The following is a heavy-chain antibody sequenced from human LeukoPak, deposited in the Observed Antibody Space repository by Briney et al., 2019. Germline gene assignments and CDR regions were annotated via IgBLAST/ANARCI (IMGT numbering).Heavy chain of an antibody. J-gene: IGHJ4*02. CDR1: GFTFSSYA. D-gene: IGHD3-22*01. CDR2: ISGSGGST. Sequence: PGGSLRLSCAASGFTFSSYAMSWVRQAPGKGLEWVSAISGSGGSTYYADSAKDRFTISRDNSKNTLYLQMNSLRAEDTAVYYCAKGGYYDSSGYDYWGQGTLVAVSS. V-gene: IGHV3-23*01. CDR3: AKGGYYDSSGYDY.